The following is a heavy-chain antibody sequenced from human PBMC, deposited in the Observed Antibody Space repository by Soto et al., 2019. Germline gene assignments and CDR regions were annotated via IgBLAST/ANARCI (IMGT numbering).Heavy chain of an antibody. V-gene: IGHV3-23*01. J-gene: IGHJ4*02. Sequence: EVQLLESGGGLVQPGGSLRLSCAASGFTFSHYAMSWVRQAPGKGLEWVSSISSSGSSTYYADSVKGRVTISTDHSKNILYLQMDNLRVEDTAMYYCAMAGELYYFDYRGQGTLVSVSS. CDR1: GFTFSHYA. D-gene: IGHD1-26*01. CDR3: AMAGELYYFDY. CDR2: ISSSGSST.